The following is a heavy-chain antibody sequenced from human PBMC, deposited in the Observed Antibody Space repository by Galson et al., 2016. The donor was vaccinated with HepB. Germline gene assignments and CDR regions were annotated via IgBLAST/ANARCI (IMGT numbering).Heavy chain of an antibody. CDR1: GYTFTNYP. D-gene: IGHD6-19*01. CDR2: INPANGDT. J-gene: IGHJ6*02. Sequence: SVKVSCKASGYTFTNYPINWVRQAPGQRLEWMGWINPANGDTRYSQNFQGRATITRDTSAGTAYMELDSLTSEDTAVYYCARDRGCSSGWYHYYYYHMDVWGQGTTVTVSS. CDR3: ARDRGCSSGWYHYYYYHMDV. V-gene: IGHV1-3*01.